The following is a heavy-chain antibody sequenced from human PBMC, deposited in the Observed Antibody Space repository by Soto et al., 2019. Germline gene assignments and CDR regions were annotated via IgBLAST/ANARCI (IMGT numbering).Heavy chain of an antibody. D-gene: IGHD1-26*01. CDR1: GFSFSSCA. CDR3: GKGRSYYYYYGVDV. J-gene: IGHJ6*02. V-gene: IGHV3-23*01. CDR2: IIDSGGST. Sequence: GGSLRLSCAASGFSFSSCAMGWVRQAPGKGLEWVSDIIDSGGSTYYADAVKGRFTISRDNSKSTLYLQMNSLRAKDTAVYYCGKGRSYYYYYGVDVWGQGTTVTVSS.